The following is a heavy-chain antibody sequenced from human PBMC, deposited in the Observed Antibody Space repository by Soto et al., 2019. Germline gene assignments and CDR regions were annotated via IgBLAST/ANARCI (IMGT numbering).Heavy chain of an antibody. V-gene: IGHV3-23*01. CDR3: AKDGSQYSGYPYYFDY. D-gene: IGHD5-12*01. CDR2: ISGSGGST. J-gene: IGHJ4*02. CDR1: GFTFSSYA. Sequence: GGSLRLSCAASGFTFSSYAMSWVRQAPGKGLEWVSAISGSGGSTYYADSVKGRFTISRDNSKNTLYLQMNSLRAEDTAVYYCAKDGSQYSGYPYYFDYWGQGTLVTVSS.